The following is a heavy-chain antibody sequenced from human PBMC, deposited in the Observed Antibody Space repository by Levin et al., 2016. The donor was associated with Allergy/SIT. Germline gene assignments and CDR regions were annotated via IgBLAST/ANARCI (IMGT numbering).Heavy chain of an antibody. V-gene: IGHV3-11*06. J-gene: IGHJ4*02. CDR3: ARAFFGSGTYPEPVFDF. CDR1: GITFSDYY. CDR2: ISSSGSDT. D-gene: IGHD3-10*01. Sequence: GESLKISCVVSGITFSDYYMSWLRQAPGKGLEWVSTISSSGSDTDYTDSVRGRFTVSRDNAKNSFYLQMSSLTGDDTAVYYCARAFFGSGTYPEPVFDFWGQGTVVTVSS.